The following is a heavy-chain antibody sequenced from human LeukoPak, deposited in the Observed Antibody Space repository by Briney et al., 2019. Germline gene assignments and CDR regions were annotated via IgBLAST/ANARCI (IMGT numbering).Heavy chain of an antibody. J-gene: IGHJ1*01. D-gene: IGHD6-6*01. CDR3: ARGGAARLHFQN. CDR1: GGSISGYY. Sequence: SETLSLTCIVSGGSISGYYWSWIRQPPGKGLEWIGYIEYSGRTEYKPSLQSRLTISVDTSRNQFSLKVNSVTAADTAVYYCARGGAARLHFQNWGQGTLVTVSS. V-gene: IGHV4-59*01. CDR2: IEYSGRT.